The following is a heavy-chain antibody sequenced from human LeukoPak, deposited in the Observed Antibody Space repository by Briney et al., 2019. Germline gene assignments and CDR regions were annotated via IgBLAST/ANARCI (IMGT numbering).Heavy chain of an antibody. CDR1: EFTFSNYA. J-gene: IGHJ6*02. CDR2: ISDGGTNT. V-gene: IGHV3-23*01. CDR3: ARDLPYYYDSSGYYPPVHYGMDV. Sequence: PGGSLRLSCAASEFTFSNYAMSWVRQAPGKGPEWVSAISDGGTNTYYADSVKGRFTISRDNSKNTLYLQMNSLRAEDTAVYYCARDLPYYYDSSGYYPPVHYGMDVWGQGTTVTVSS. D-gene: IGHD3-22*01.